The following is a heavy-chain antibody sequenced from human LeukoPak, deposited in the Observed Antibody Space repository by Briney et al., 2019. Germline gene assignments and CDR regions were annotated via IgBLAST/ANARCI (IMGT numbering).Heavy chain of an antibody. J-gene: IGHJ4*02. CDR1: GFTFSTYS. Sequence: GGSLRLSCAASGFTFSTYSMNWVRQAPGKGLEWVSYISYSSSAVYYADSVKGRFTISRDNAKNSLYLRMNSLRDEDTAVYYCARDSYGSSGYYYVSDYWGQGTLVTVSS. CDR3: ARDSYGSSGYYYVSDY. V-gene: IGHV3-48*02. D-gene: IGHD3-22*01. CDR2: ISYSSSAV.